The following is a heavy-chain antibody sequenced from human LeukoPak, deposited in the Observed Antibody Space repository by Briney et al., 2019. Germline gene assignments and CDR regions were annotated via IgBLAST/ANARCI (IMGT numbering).Heavy chain of an antibody. CDR2: INHNGNVN. CDR3: ARDPTGGPQWSHWFDP. V-gene: IGHV3-7*03. CDR1: GFTFSSYW. J-gene: IGHJ5*02. D-gene: IGHD6-19*01. Sequence: GGSLRLSCAASGFTFSSYWMNWARQAPGKGLEWVASINHNGNVNYYVDSVKGRFTISRDNAKNSLYLQMSNLRAEDTAVYFCARDPTGGPQWSHWFDPWGQGTLVTVSS.